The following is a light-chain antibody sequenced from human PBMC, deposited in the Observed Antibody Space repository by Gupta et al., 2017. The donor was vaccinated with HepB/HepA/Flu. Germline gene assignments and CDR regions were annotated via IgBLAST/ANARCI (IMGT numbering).Light chain of an antibody. Sequence: EIVLSQSPATLSLSPGERATLSCRASQSVSSYLAWYQQKPGQAPRLLIYDASNRATGIPARVSGSGSRTDFTLTISSLEPEDLAVYYCQQRSNWPPITFGQETRLEIK. CDR3: QQRSNWPPIT. CDR1: QSVSSY. V-gene: IGKV3-11*01. J-gene: IGKJ5*01. CDR2: DAS.